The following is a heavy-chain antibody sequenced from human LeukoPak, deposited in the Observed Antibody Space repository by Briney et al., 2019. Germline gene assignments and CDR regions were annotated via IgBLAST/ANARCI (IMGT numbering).Heavy chain of an antibody. V-gene: IGHV1-69*02. CDR1: GGTFSSYT. J-gene: IGHJ5*02. D-gene: IGHD1/OR15-1a*01. CDR3: ARQEQKGYWFDP. CDR2: IIPILGIA. Sequence: ASVKVSCKASGGTFSSYTISWVRQAPGQGREWMGRIIPILGIANYAQKFQGRVTITADKSTSTAYMELSSLRSEDTAVYYCARQEQKGYWFDPWGQGTLVTVSS.